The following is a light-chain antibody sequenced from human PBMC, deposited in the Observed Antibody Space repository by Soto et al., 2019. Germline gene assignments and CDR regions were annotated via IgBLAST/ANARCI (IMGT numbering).Light chain of an antibody. CDR2: GAS. J-gene: IGKJ1*01. Sequence: EIVITQSPATLSVSPGERATLSCRASQSVSSNLAWYQQIPGQAPRILIYGASTRATGIPARFSGSGSGTEFTLTISSLQSEDFAVYYCQQHNNWPPWTFGQGTKVEIK. CDR3: QQHNNWPPWT. V-gene: IGKV3-15*01. CDR1: QSVSSN.